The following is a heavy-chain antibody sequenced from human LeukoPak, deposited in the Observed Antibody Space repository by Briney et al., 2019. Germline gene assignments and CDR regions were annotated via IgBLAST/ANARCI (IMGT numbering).Heavy chain of an antibody. CDR1: GFTFSGSA. CDR3: TRLREYYDILTGPNLYYYYGVDV. D-gene: IGHD3-9*01. CDR2: IRSKANSYAT. Sequence: GGSLRLSCAASGFTFSGSAMHWVRQASGKGLEWVGRIRSKANSYATAYAASVKGRFTISRDDSKNTAYLQMNSLKTEDTAVYYCTRLREYYDILTGPNLYYYYGVDVWGQGTTVTVSS. V-gene: IGHV3-73*01. J-gene: IGHJ6*02.